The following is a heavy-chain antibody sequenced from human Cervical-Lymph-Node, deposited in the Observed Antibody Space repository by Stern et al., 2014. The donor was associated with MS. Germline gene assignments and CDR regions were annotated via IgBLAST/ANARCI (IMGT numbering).Heavy chain of an antibody. CDR2: LNPNSDDP. CDR3: AREATRIVFGIDY. J-gene: IGHJ4*02. Sequence: VQLVQSGSKMQKPGASVKVSCKASGYTFTAFFIHWVRQVPGKGLEWMARLNPNSDDPTYAQNCQDRVTLTRDTSIGTAYLELSRLTSADTAVYYCAREATRIVFGIDYWGQGTQVTVSS. CDR1: GYTFTAFF. V-gene: IGHV1-2*06. D-gene: IGHD1-26*01.